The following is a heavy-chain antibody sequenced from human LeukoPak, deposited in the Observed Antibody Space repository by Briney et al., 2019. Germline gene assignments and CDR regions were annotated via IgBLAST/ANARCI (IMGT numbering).Heavy chain of an antibody. D-gene: IGHD2-8*01. J-gene: IGHJ4*02. V-gene: IGHV3-30*02. CDR2: MQYDATKK. CDR1: GFNFSNFG. Sequence: GGSLRLSCAASGFNFSNFGIHWVRQAPGKGLEWVAFMQYDATKKYYADSVKGRFTISRDNSKNTVFLQINSLGPDDTSVYYCARSVMMYASTYYFHYWGQGTLVTVSS. CDR3: ARSVMMYASTYYFHY.